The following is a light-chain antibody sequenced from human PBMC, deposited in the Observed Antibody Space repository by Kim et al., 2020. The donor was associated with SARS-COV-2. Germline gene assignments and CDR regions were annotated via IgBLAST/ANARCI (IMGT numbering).Light chain of an antibody. J-gene: IGKJ1*01. V-gene: IGKV3-15*01. CDR3: QQYNDWRT. CDR1: QSVSSN. CDR2: GAS. Sequence: SVSPGERATLSGRARQSVSSNLAWYQQQPGQAPKLLIYGASARATGIPARFSGSGSGTEFTLTISNLQSGDFAIYFCQQYNDWRTFGQGTKVDIK.